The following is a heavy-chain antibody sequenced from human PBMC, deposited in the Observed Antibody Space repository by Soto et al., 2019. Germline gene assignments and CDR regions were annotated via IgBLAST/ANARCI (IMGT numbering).Heavy chain of an antibody. V-gene: IGHV1-2*04. CDR2: INPNSGGT. D-gene: IGHD3-3*01. CDR1: GYTFTGYY. CDR3: ARDRGLEWLRGYFDY. Sequence: QVQLVQSGAEVKKPGASVKVSCKASGYTFTGYYMHWVRQAPGQGLEWMGWINPNSGGTNYAQKFQGWGSRTRDTSISTAYMELSRRRSDDTAVYYCARDRGLEWLRGYFDYWGQGTLVTVSS. J-gene: IGHJ4*02.